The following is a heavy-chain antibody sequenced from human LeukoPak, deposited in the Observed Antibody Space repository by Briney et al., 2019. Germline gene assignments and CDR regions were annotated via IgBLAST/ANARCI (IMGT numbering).Heavy chain of an antibody. CDR3: ARESGGRGLHGIRPLDY. CDR2: IIPILGIA. V-gene: IGHV1-69*04. CDR1: GGTFSSYA. D-gene: IGHD3-16*01. Sequence: GASVKVSCKASGGTFSSYAISWVRQAPGQGLEWMGRIIPILGIANYAQKFQGRVTITADKSTSTAYMELSSLRSEDTAVYYCARESGGRGLHGIRPLDYWGQGTLVTVSS. J-gene: IGHJ4*02.